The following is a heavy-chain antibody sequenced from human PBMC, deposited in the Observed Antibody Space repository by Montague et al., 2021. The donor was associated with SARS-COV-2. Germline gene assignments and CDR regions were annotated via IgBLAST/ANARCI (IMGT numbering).Heavy chain of an antibody. CDR3: ARDPGDYEGYYYGMDV. CDR1: GFTFSSYG. J-gene: IGHJ6*02. Sequence: SLRLSCAAPGFTFSSYGMHWVRQAPGKGLEWVAVISYDGSNKYYADSVKGRFTISRDNSKNTLYLQMNSLRAEDTAVYYCARDPGDYEGYYYGMDVWGQGTTVTVSS. V-gene: IGHV3-33*05. CDR2: ISYDGSNK. D-gene: IGHD4-17*01.